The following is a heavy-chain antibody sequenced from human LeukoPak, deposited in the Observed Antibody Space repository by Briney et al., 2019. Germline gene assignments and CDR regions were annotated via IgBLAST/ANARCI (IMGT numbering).Heavy chain of an antibody. D-gene: IGHD2-15*01. Sequence: GGSLRLSCAASGFTFSSYGMHWVRQAPGKGLEWVAVISYDGSNKYYADSVKGRFTISRDNSKNTLYLQMNSLRAEDTAVYYCARVSGGSGGGYYYYMDVWGKGTTVTVSS. V-gene: IGHV3-30*03. CDR3: ARVSGGSGGGYYYYMDV. CDR1: GFTFSSYG. CDR2: ISYDGSNK. J-gene: IGHJ6*03.